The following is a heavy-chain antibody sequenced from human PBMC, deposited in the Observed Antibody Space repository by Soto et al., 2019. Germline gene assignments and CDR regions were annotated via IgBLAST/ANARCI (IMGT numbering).Heavy chain of an antibody. CDR1: GYSFTSYW. Sequence: GESLKISCKGSGYSFTSYWIGWVRQMPGKGLEWMGIIYPGDSATRYSPSFQGQVTISADKSISTAYLQWSSLKASDTAVYYCARQGYCSSNSCYTVDYWGQGTLVTVSS. CDR2: IYPGDSAT. D-gene: IGHD2-2*02. J-gene: IGHJ4*02. V-gene: IGHV5-51*01. CDR3: ARQGYCSSNSCYTVDY.